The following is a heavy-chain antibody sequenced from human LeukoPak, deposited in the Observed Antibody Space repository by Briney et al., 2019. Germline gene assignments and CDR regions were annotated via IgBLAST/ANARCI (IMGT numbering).Heavy chain of an antibody. CDR3: AKDLGVVAATPGNWYFDL. CDR1: GFTFSSYA. V-gene: IGHV3-23*01. D-gene: IGHD2-15*01. J-gene: IGHJ2*01. CDR2: ISGSGGST. Sequence: GGSLRLSCAASGFTFSSYAMSWVRQAPGKGLEWVSAISGSGGSTYYADSVKGRFTISRDNSKNTLYLQMNSLRAEDTAVYYCAKDLGVVAATPGNWYFDLWGRGTLVTVSS.